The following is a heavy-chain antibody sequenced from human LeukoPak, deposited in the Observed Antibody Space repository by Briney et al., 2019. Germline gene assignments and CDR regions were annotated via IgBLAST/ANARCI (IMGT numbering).Heavy chain of an antibody. V-gene: IGHV3-30-3*01. J-gene: IGHJ4*02. D-gene: IGHD6-19*01. CDR2: ISYDGSNK. Sequence: GGSLRLSCAASGFTFSIYAMHWVRQAPGKGLEWVAVISYDGSNKYYADSVKGRFTISRDNSKNTLYLQMNSLRAEDTAVYYCARDLSSSSGWTFGYWGQGTLVTVSS. CDR3: ARDLSSSSGWTFGY. CDR1: GFTFSIYA.